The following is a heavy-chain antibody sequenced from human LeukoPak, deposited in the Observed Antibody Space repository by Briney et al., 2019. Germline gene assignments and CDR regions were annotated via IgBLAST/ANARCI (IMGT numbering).Heavy chain of an antibody. Sequence: GGSLRLSCAASGFTFNNCAMSWVRQAPGKGLEWVSAISGSGDTTYYADSVKGRFTISRDNAKNSLYLQMNSLRAEDTAVYYCAREVGLLWFGELYGMDVWGQGTTVTVSS. V-gene: IGHV3-23*01. J-gene: IGHJ6*02. CDR2: ISGSGDTT. D-gene: IGHD3-10*01. CDR1: GFTFNNCA. CDR3: AREVGLLWFGELYGMDV.